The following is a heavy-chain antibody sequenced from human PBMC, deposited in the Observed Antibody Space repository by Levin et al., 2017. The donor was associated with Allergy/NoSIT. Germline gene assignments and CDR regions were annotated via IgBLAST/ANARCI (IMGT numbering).Heavy chain of an antibody. D-gene: IGHD3-3*01. V-gene: IGHV4-59*01. Sequence: NTGGSLRLSCTVSGGSISSYYWSWIRQPPGKGLEWIGYIYYSGSTNYNPSLKSRVTISVDTSKNQFSLKLSSVTAADTAVYYWARAKRFPPYYYYGMDVWGQGTTVTVSS. CDR1: GGSISSYY. CDR3: ARAKRFPPYYYYGMDV. CDR2: IYYSGST. J-gene: IGHJ6*02.